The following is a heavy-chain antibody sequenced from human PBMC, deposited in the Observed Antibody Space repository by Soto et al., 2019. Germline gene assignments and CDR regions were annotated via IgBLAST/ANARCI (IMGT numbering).Heavy chain of an antibody. CDR3: AKQGQLGYWYFDL. CDR1: GFTFSSYA. J-gene: IGHJ2*01. V-gene: IGHV3-23*01. Sequence: EVQLLESGGGLVQPGGSLRLSCAASGFTFSSYAMSWVRQAPGKGLEWVSAISGSGGSTYYADSVKGRFTISRDNSKNTLSLQMSSLRAEDTAVYYCAKQGQLGYWYFDLWGRGTLVTVSS. CDR2: ISGSGGST. D-gene: IGHD6-13*01.